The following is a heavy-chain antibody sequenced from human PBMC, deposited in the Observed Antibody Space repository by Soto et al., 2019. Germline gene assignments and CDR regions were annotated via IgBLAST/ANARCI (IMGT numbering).Heavy chain of an antibody. CDR1: GYAFTSYC. J-gene: IGHJ6*02. CDR3: ARGVKRGSHFYGMDV. D-gene: IGHD1-26*01. V-gene: IGHV5-51*04. Sequence: GESLKISCTCFGYAFTSYCVAWVRQMPGKGRDCLGLFYPGDSDITYSPSFQGQVQIPGDKPITNDYLTWSSLKDQDTAIYYCARGVKRGSHFYGMDVWGQGTTVTVSS. CDR2: FYPGDSDI.